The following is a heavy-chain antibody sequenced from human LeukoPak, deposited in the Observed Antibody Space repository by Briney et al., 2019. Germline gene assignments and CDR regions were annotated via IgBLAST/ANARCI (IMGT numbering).Heavy chain of an antibody. Sequence: PSETLSLTCAVYGGSFSGYYWNWIRHPPGKGREWIGEINDSGNTNYNPSLKSRVTLSVDTTKNQFSLKLSSVTAADSAIYYCARGLGDSGYDFLVYWGQGSLVTVSS. V-gene: IGHV4-34*01. D-gene: IGHD5-12*01. CDR3: ARGLGDSGYDFLVY. CDR2: INDSGNT. J-gene: IGHJ4*02. CDR1: GGSFSGYY.